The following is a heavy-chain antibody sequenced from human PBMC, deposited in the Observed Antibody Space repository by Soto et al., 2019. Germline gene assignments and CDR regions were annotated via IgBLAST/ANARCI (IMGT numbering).Heavy chain of an antibody. D-gene: IGHD3-10*01. CDR1: GGSISSYY. V-gene: IGHV4-59*01. Sequence: SETLSLTCTVSGGSISSYYWSWIRQPPGKGLEWIGYIYYSGSTNYNPSLKSRVTISVDTSKNQFSLKLSSVTAADTAVYYCARVGLWFGEILIWGQGTLVTVSS. CDR3: ARVGLWFGEILI. CDR2: IYYSGST. J-gene: IGHJ4*02.